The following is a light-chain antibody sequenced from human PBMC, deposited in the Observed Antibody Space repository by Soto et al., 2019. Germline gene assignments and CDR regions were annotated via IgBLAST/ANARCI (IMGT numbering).Light chain of an antibody. Sequence: DTVMTQAPDSLAVSLGERVTIKCKSSRSLLYSSTNRNYLACFQQKPGQPPKLLPYWASTREYGVPDRFTGSGSGTDFQLTISSQQAEDVTAYYCQQYYSSPGTFGGGTKVEIK. J-gene: IGKJ4*02. CDR3: QQYYSSPGT. V-gene: IGKV4-1*01. CDR1: RSLLYSSTNRNY. CDR2: WAS.